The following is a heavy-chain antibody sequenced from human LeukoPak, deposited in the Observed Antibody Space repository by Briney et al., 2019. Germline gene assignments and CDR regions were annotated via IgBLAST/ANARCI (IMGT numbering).Heavy chain of an antibody. CDR3: ARDGESIVGATTDYYYGMDV. V-gene: IGHV3-30-3*01. D-gene: IGHD1-26*01. Sequence: PGRSLRLSCAASGFTFSTYAMHWVRQAPGKGLEWVAVISYDGSNKYYADSVKGRFTISRDNSKNTLYLQMNSLRAEDTAVYYCARDGESIVGATTDYYYGMDVWGQGTTVTVSS. J-gene: IGHJ6*02. CDR2: ISYDGSNK. CDR1: GFTFSTYA.